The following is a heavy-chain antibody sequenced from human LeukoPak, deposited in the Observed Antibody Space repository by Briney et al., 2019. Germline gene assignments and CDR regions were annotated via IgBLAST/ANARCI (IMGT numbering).Heavy chain of an antibody. Sequence: SETLSLTCTVSGGSISSSSYYWGWIRQPPGKGLEWIGYIYHSGSTYYNPSLKSRVTISVDRSKNQFSLKLSSVTAADTAVYYCARDRQQLVRGDHFDYWGQGTLVTVSS. CDR1: GGSISSSSYY. J-gene: IGHJ4*02. CDR2: IYHSGST. D-gene: IGHD6-13*01. CDR3: ARDRQQLVRGDHFDY. V-gene: IGHV4-30-2*01.